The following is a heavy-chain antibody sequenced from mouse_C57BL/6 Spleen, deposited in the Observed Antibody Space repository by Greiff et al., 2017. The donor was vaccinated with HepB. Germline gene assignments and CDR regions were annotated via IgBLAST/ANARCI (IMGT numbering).Heavy chain of an antibody. CDR2: IDPSDSET. J-gene: IGHJ4*01. V-gene: IGHV1-52*01. CDR1: GYTFTSYW. D-gene: IGHD1-1*01. Sequence: QVHVKQPGAELVRPGSSVKLSCKASGYTFTSYWMHWVKQRPIQGLEWIGNIDPSDSETHYNQKFKDKATLTVDKSSSTAYMQLSSLTSEDSAVYYCARFYGSHYYAMDYWGQGTSVTVSS. CDR3: ARFYGSHYYAMDY.